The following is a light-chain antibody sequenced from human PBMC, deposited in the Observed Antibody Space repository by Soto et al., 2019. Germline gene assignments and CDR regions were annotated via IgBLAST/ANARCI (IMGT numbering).Light chain of an antibody. CDR1: SSDVGGYNY. CDR2: EVT. Sequence: QSALTQPRSVSGSPGQSVTISCTGTSSDVGGYNYVSWYQQHPDKAPKLLIYEVTDRPPGASNRFSGSKSGNTASLTISGLQADDEADYYCSSYTGTSTWVFGGGTKLTVL. V-gene: IGLV2-14*01. J-gene: IGLJ3*02. CDR3: SSYTGTSTWV.